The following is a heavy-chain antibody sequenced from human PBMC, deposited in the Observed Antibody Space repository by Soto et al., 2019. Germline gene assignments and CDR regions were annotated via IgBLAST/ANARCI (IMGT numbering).Heavy chain of an antibody. J-gene: IGHJ4*02. D-gene: IGHD3-22*01. CDR3: ARSTYYYDSSGYHFDY. CDR1: GGSISSYY. CDR2: IYYSGST. V-gene: IGHV4-59*01. Sequence: PSETLSLTFTVSGGSISSYYWSWIRQPPGKGLEWIGYIYYSGSTNYNPSLKSRVTISVDTSKNQFSLKLSSVTAADTAVYYCARSTYYYDSSGYHFDYWGQGTLVTVSS.